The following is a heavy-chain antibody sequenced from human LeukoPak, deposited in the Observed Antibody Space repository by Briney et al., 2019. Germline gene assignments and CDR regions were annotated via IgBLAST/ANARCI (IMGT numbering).Heavy chain of an antibody. V-gene: IGHV1-46*01. D-gene: IGHD5-24*01. CDR1: GYTFTSYY. CDR3: ASYRDGYIKGDYFDY. CDR2: INPSGGST. J-gene: IGHJ4*02. Sequence: GASVKVSCKASGYTFTSYYMHWVRQAPGQGLEWMGIINPSGGSTSYAQKFQGRVTMTRDTSTSTAYMELRSLRSDDTAVYYCASYRDGYIKGDYFDYWGQGTLVTVSS.